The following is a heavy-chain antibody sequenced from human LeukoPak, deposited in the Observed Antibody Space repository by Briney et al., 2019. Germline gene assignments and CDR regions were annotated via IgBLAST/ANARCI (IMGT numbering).Heavy chain of an antibody. V-gene: IGHV3-7*01. D-gene: IGHD2-15*01. CDR1: GFTFSSFW. CDR3: AREGSAIERRLGGSRSFHYHYYMDV. CDR2: IKQDGSEQ. J-gene: IGHJ6*03. Sequence: QRGGSLRLSWARSGFTFSSFWMSWDRQAPGEGLEWVANIKQDGSEQYYVDSVKGRFTIPRDNAKNSLYLQMNSRRAEDTAVYYCAREGSAIERRLGGSRSFHYHYYMDVWGKGTTVTVSS.